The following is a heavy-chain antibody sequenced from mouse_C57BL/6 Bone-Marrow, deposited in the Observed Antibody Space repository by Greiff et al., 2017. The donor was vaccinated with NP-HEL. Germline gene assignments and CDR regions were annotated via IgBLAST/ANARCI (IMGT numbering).Heavy chain of an antibody. V-gene: IGHV5-17*01. Sequence: EVHLVESGGGLVKPGGSLKLSCAASGFTFSDYGMHWVRQAPEKGLEWVAYISSGSSTIYYADTVKGRFPIPRDNAKNTLFLQMSSLMSEDTAMYYCARSSNYLYYAMDYWGQGTSVTVSS. CDR3: ARSSNYLYYAMDY. D-gene: IGHD2-5*01. CDR1: GFTFSDYG. J-gene: IGHJ4*01. CDR2: ISSGSSTI.